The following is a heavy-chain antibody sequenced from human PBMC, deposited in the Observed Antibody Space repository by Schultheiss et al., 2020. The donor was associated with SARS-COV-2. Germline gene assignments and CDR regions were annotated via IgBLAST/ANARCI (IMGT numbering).Heavy chain of an antibody. CDR3: ARRGYYDSSGYYYDSGVDP. CDR2: IYPGDSDT. V-gene: IGHV5-51*01. Sequence: GGSLRLSCKGSGYSFTSYWIGWVRQMPGKGLEWMGIIYPGDSDTKYSPSFQGHVTILVDRSISTTYLQWSRLEASDTAMYYCARRGYYDSSGYYYDSGVDPWGQGTLVTVSS. CDR1: GYSFTSYW. D-gene: IGHD3-22*01. J-gene: IGHJ5*02.